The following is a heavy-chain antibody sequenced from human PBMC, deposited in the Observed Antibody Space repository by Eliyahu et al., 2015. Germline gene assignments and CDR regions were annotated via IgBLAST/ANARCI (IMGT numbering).Heavy chain of an antibody. V-gene: IGHV1-46*01. CDR1: GYTFSNYF. CDR2: FDPRGEYT. Sequence: QVQLVQSGAEVKKPGASVTVSCKASGYTFSNYFIHWVRQAPGQGLDWMGMFDPRGEYTKYSHRFQGSVTMTGDTSTSTVYMEVRSLTSDDTAVYYCARAYSSYYFDSWGQGTLVTVSS. CDR3: ARAYSSYYFDS. J-gene: IGHJ4*02. D-gene: IGHD4-11*01.